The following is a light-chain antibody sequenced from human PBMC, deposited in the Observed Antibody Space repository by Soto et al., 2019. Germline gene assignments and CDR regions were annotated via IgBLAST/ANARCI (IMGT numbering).Light chain of an antibody. CDR2: KGT. CDR1: SSDVGAYNS. V-gene: IGLV2-23*01. J-gene: IGLJ1*01. CDR3: CSSAPESIYF. Sequence: QSALAQPASVSGSPGQSITISCTGTSSDVGAYNSVSWYQQLPHKAPQVILYKGTQRPSGVSSRFSGSTSGNAASLTISGLQADDEADFFCCSSAPESIYFFGTGTKVTAL.